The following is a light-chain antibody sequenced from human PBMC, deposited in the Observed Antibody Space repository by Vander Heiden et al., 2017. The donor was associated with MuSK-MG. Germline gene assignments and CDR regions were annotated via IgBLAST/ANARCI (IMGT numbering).Light chain of an antibody. Sequence: QSVVTQPPSASGTPGHRLTIPCSGSNSNLRSNMVNWYQHLPGTAPKLLIYSNNQRPSGVPDRFSGSKYGPSASLAISELQSEDEADYYCAAWDNGLSAWVFGGGTKLTVL. CDR3: AAWDNGLSAWV. J-gene: IGLJ3*02. CDR2: SNN. CDR1: NSNLRSNM. V-gene: IGLV1-44*01.